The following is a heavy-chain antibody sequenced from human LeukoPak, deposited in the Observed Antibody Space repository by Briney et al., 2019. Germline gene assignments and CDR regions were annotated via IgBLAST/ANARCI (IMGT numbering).Heavy chain of an antibody. V-gene: IGHV3-48*03. J-gene: IGHJ6*04. CDR1: GFTFRSYE. CDR2: ISSSGSTI. D-gene: IGHD3-10*02. Sequence: GGSLRLSCEDSGFTFRSYEMNWVRQAPGKGLEWVSYISSSGSTIYYADSVKGRFTISRDNAKNSLYLQMNSLRAEDTAVYYCAELGITMIGGVWGKGTTVTISS. CDR3: AELGITMIGGV.